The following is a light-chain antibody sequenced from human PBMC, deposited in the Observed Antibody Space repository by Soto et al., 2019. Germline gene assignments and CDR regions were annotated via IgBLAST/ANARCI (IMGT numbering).Light chain of an antibody. CDR2: GAS. CDR1: QSVSSVS. J-gene: IGKJ2*01. CDR3: QRYGSSLYT. V-gene: IGKV3-20*01. Sequence: EIVLTQSPGTLSLSPGERATLSCRASQSVSSVSLAWYQQKPGQAPRLVIYGASSRATGIPDRFSGSGSGTDFTLIISRLEPEDFALYYCQRYGSSLYTFGQGTKLEIK.